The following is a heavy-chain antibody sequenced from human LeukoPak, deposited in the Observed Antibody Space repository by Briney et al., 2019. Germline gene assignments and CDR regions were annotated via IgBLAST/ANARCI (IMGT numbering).Heavy chain of an antibody. CDR1: GFTFSSCS. D-gene: IGHD3-10*01. CDR2: ISVRSTYI. V-gene: IGHV3-21*01. Sequence: GGSLTLSCAPSGFTFSSCSMNWLRQAPGKGLAWVSCISVRSTYIYCADSLKGRFTISRDNAKNSLYLQMNSLRAEDTAVYYCASQSYGRFEYWGQGTLVTVSS. J-gene: IGHJ4*02. CDR3: ASQSYGRFEY.